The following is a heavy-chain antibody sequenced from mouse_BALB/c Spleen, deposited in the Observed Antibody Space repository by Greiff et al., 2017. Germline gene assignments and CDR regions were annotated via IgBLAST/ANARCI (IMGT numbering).Heavy chain of an antibody. Sequence: VQLQQSGPELVKPGASVKISCKASGYTFTDYNMHWVKQSHGKSLEWIGYIYPYNGGTGYNQKFKSKATLTVDNSSSTAYMELRSLTSEDSAVYYCARYDYGNGAMDYWGQGTSVTVSS. J-gene: IGHJ4*01. CDR3: ARYDYGNGAMDY. CDR1: GYTFTDYN. D-gene: IGHD2-1*01. V-gene: IGHV1S29*02. CDR2: IYPYNGGT.